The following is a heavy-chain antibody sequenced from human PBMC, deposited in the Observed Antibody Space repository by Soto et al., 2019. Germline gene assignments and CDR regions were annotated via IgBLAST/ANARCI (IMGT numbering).Heavy chain of an antibody. Sequence: VQLVESGGNLARPGESLRLSCTASGFKFDDYAFHWVRQAPGKGPEWVSGINWNGAYSGYADSVKGRFTISRDNAGNSVYLQMDTLRPEDTALYYCARVHSSGWYVEPYDAWGQGTMGTVSS. D-gene: IGHD6-19*01. CDR3: ARVHSSGWYVEPYDA. V-gene: IGHV3-9*01. CDR1: GFKFDDYA. J-gene: IGHJ3*01. CDR2: INWNGAYS.